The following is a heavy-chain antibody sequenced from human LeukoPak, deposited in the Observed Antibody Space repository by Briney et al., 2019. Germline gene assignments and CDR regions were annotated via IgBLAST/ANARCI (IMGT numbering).Heavy chain of an antibody. V-gene: IGHV4-38-2*02. CDR2: VYRTGNA. CDR3: AKARGYGSGYFEY. D-gene: IGHD3-10*01. J-gene: IGHJ4*02. Sequence: PSETLSLTCPVSGYSISSGYYWGWIRQPPGKGLEWIGVVYRTGNAYYNPSLKSRVTISIDTSKNQFSLNLTSVTAADTAVYFCAKARGYGSGYFEYWGQGILVPVSS. CDR1: GYSISSGYY.